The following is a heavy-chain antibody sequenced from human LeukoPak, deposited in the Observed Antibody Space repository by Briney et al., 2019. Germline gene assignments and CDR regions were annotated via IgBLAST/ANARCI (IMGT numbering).Heavy chain of an antibody. J-gene: IGHJ3*02. CDR3: ARLLGTTDDAFDI. CDR2: ISSGSSAI. D-gene: IGHD2/OR15-2a*01. V-gene: IGHV3-48*01. CDR1: GFTFTSHA. Sequence: GGSLRLSCAASGFTFTSHAMNWVRQAPGKGLEWLSYISSGSSAIYYADSVKGRFTISRDNAKNSLYLQMNSLRAEDTAVYYCARLLGTTDDAFDIWGQGTMVTVSS.